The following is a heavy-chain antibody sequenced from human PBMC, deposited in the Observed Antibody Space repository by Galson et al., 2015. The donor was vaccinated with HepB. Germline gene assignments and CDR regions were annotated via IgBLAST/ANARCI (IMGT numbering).Heavy chain of an antibody. J-gene: IGHJ5*01. CDR1: GFRFSGYG. D-gene: IGHD2-8*01. CDR3: ARDLNARYADS. Sequence: SLRLSCAASGFRFSGYGMHWVRQAPGKGLEWVATIGHDGKTNSYADSVWGRFTISRDNPKNTLFLQLDSLRVEDTAIYYCARDLNARYADSWGQGTLVSVSS. V-gene: IGHV3-33*08. CDR2: IGHDGKTN.